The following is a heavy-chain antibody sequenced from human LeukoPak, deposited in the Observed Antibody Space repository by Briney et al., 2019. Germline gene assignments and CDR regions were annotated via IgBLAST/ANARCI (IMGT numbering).Heavy chain of an antibody. CDR3: ARASGDYYDSSGYQGTYYFDY. V-gene: IGHV3-21*01. CDR1: GFTFSSYS. CDR2: ISSSSSYI. J-gene: IGHJ4*02. Sequence: GGSLRLSCAASGFTFSSYSMDWVRQAPGKGLEWVSSISSSSSYIYYADSVKGRFTISRDNAKNSLYLQMNSLRAEDTAVYYCARASGDYYDSSGYQGTYYFDYWGQGTLVTVSS. D-gene: IGHD3-22*01.